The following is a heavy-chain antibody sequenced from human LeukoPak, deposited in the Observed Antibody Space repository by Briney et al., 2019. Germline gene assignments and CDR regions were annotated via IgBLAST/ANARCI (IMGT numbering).Heavy chain of an antibody. CDR3: ARGPGSGTPDYGMDV. J-gene: IGHJ6*02. CDR1: GFTFSSYW. Sequence: GGSLRLSCAASGFTFSSYWMHWVRQAPGKGLVWVSRINSDGSSTSYADSVKGRFTISRDNAKNTLYLQMNSLRAEDTAVYYCARGPGSGTPDYGMDVWGQGTTVTVSS. D-gene: IGHD3-10*01. CDR2: INSDGSST. V-gene: IGHV3-74*01.